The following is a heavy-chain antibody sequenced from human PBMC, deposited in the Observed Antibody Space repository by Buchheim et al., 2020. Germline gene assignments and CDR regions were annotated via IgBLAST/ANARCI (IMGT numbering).Heavy chain of an antibody. V-gene: IGHV3-74*01. D-gene: IGHD6-13*01. CDR2: INSDGSST. CDR3: ARVGSRRQLVAYYYYGMDV. Sequence: EVQLVESGGGLVQPGGSLRLSCAASGFTFSSYWMHWVRQALGKGLVWVSRINSDGSSTSYADSVKGRFTISRDNAKNTLYLQMNSLRAEDTAVYYCARVGSRRQLVAYYYYGMDVWGQGTT. CDR1: GFTFSSYW. J-gene: IGHJ6*02.